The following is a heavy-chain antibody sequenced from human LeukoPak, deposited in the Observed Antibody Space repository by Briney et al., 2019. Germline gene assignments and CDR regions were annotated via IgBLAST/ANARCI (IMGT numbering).Heavy chain of an antibody. J-gene: IGHJ4*02. D-gene: IGHD4-23*01. V-gene: IGHV3-23*01. CDR1: GFTFSSYG. CDR2: ISGSDVST. Sequence: PGGSLRLSCAASGFTFSSYGMSWVRQAPGKGLEWVSAISGSDVSTYYADPMKGRFTISRDNSKNTLYLQMNSLRAEDTAVYYCAKDTLWTTVVTPGDYWGQGTLVTVSS. CDR3: AKDTLWTTVVTPGDY.